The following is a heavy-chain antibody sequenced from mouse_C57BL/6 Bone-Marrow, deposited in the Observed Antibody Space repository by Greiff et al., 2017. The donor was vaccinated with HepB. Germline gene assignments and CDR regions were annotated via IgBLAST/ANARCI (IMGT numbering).Heavy chain of an antibody. CDR1: GFSLTSYG. CDR3: AKDANYYGSSYWYFDV. J-gene: IGHJ1*03. V-gene: IGHV2-5*01. CDR2: IWRGGST. Sequence: VQLQQSGPGLVQPSQSLSITCTVSGFSLTSYGVHWVRQSPGKGLEWLGVIWRGGSTDYNAAFMSRLSITKDNSKSQVFFKMNSLQADDTAIYYCAKDANYYGSSYWYFDVWGTGTTVTVSS. D-gene: IGHD1-1*01.